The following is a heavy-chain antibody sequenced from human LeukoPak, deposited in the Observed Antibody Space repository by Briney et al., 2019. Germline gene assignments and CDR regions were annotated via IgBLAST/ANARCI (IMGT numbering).Heavy chain of an antibody. CDR2: IYYSGST. CDR1: GGSIRSYY. J-gene: IGHJ6*03. CDR3: ARGVLSYYYGSGSHYMDV. V-gene: IGHV4-59*01. Sequence: PSETLSLTCTVSGGSIRSYYWTWIRQPPGKELEWIGYIYYSGSTNYNPSLKSRVTISVDTSKNQFSLKLSSVTAADTAVYYCARGVLSYYYGSGSHYMDVWGKGTTVTISS. D-gene: IGHD3-10*01.